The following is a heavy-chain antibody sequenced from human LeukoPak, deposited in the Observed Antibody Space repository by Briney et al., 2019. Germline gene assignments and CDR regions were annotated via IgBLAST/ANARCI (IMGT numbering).Heavy chain of an antibody. V-gene: IGHV3-21*01. Sequence: GGSLRLSCAASGFTFSSYSMNWVRQAPGKGLEWVSSISSSSSYIYYADSVKGRFTISRDNAKNSLYLQMNSLRAEDTAVYYCARDKVPDSRDDAFDIWGQGTMVTVSS. J-gene: IGHJ3*02. CDR1: GFTFSSYS. CDR2: ISSSSSYI. D-gene: IGHD3-22*01. CDR3: ARDKVPDSRDDAFDI.